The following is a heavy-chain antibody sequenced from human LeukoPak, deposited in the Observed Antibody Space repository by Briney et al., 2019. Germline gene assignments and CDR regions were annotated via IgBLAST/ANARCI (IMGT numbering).Heavy chain of an antibody. CDR3: ARDRIGVVPVASLYYFDY. V-gene: IGHV1-2*02. D-gene: IGHD2-2*01. CDR2: INPNSGGT. Sequence: GASVKVSCKASGYTFTGYYMHWVRQAPGQGLEWMGWINPNSGGTNYAQKFQGRVTKTRDTSISTAYMELSRLRSDDTAVYYCARDRIGVVPVASLYYFDYWGQGTLVTVSS. J-gene: IGHJ4*02. CDR1: GYTFTGYY.